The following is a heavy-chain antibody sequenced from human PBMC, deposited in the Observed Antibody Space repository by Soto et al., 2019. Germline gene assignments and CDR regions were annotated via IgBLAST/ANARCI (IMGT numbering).Heavy chain of an antibody. Sequence: LRLSCAASGFTFSSYAMHWVRQAPGKGLEWVAVISYDGSNKYYADSVKGRFTISRDNSKNTLYLQMNSLRAEDTAVYYCARDVGYCSGGSCYSWYFDLWGRGTLVTVSS. V-gene: IGHV3-30-3*01. CDR2: ISYDGSNK. CDR1: GFTFSSYA. D-gene: IGHD2-15*01. J-gene: IGHJ2*01. CDR3: ARDVGYCSGGSCYSWYFDL.